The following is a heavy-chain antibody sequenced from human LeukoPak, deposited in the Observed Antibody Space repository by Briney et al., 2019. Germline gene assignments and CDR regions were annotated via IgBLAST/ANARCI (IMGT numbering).Heavy chain of an antibody. Sequence: SETLSLTCAVYGGSLSGYYWSWIRQPPGKGLEWIGEINHSGSTNYNPSLKSRVTTSVDTSKNQFSLKLSSVTAADTAVYYCASSSRCSSTSCYFSTRTNWFDPWGQGTLVTVSS. J-gene: IGHJ5*02. CDR1: GGSLSGYY. CDR2: INHSGST. CDR3: ASSSRCSSTSCYFSTRTNWFDP. V-gene: IGHV4-34*01. D-gene: IGHD2-2*01.